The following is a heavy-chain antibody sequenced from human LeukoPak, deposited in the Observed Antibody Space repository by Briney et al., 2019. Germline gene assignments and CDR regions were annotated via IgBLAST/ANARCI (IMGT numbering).Heavy chain of an antibody. CDR2: IFYSGST. D-gene: IGHD3-16*02. J-gene: IGHJ3*02. CDR1: GGSISTSNYY. CDR3: AKSNGYRLLHI. Sequence: SETLSLTCTVSGGSISTSNYYWGWIRQPPGKGLEWIGNIFYSGSTYYSPSLRSRVTISLDTSRNQFSLKLDSVTAADTAVYYCAKSNGYRLLHIWGQGTMVTVSS. V-gene: IGHV4-39*07.